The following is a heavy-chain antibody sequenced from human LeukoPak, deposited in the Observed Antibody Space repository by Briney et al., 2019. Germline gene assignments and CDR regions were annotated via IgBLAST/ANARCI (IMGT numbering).Heavy chain of an antibody. J-gene: IGHJ4*02. CDR2: INTNTGNP. Sequence: ASVKVSCKASGYTFTSYAMNWVRQAPGQGLEWMGWINTNTGNPTYAQGFTGRFVFSLDTSVSTAYLQISSLKAEDTAVYYCARDGDSSGYERGYFDYWGQGTLVTVSS. D-gene: IGHD3-22*01. CDR3: ARDGDSSGYERGYFDY. CDR1: GYTFTSYA. V-gene: IGHV7-4-1*02.